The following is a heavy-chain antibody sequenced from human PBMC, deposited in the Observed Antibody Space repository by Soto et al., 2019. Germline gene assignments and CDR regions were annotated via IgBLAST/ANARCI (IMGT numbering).Heavy chain of an antibody. Sequence: SVKVSCKASGGTFSSYAISWVRQAPGQGLEWMGGIIPIFGTANYAQKFQGRATITADESTSTAYMELSSLRSEDTAVYYCARDGLSSSSPGRNWFDPWGQGTLVTVSS. J-gene: IGHJ5*02. CDR2: IIPIFGTA. D-gene: IGHD6-6*01. V-gene: IGHV1-69*13. CDR3: ARDGLSSSSPGRNWFDP. CDR1: GGTFSSYA.